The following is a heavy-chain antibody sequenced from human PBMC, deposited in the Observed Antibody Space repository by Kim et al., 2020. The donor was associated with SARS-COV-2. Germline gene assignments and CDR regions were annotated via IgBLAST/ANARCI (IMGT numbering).Heavy chain of an antibody. CDR2: IFYSGST. V-gene: IGHV4-59*01. CDR3: ARGNCSGGSCYYYGLDV. Sequence: SETLSLTCTVSGGSISSSDWSWIRQPPGKGLEWIGYIFYSGSTNYNPSLKSRVTISVDTSKNQFSLKLSSVTAADTAVYYFARGNCSGGSCYYYGLDVWGQGTTVTVSS. D-gene: IGHD2-15*01. CDR1: GGSISSSD. J-gene: IGHJ6*02.